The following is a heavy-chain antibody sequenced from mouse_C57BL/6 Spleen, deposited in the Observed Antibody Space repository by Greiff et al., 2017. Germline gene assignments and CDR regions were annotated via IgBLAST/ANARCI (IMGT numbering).Heavy chain of an antibody. CDR1: GYTFTSYW. J-gene: IGHJ4*01. CDR3: SRRRSSPYYYAMDY. Sequence: QVQLQQPGAELVKPGASVKLSCKASGYTFTSYWMQWVKQRPGQGLEWIGEIDPSDSYTNYNQKFKGKATLTVATSSSTAYMQLSSLTSEDAAVYYVSRRRSSPYYYAMDYWGQGTSVTVSS. CDR2: IDPSDSYT. V-gene: IGHV1-50*01.